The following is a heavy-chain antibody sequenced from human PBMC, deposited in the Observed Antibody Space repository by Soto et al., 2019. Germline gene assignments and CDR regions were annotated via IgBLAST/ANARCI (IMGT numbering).Heavy chain of an antibody. Sequence: QVQLVESGGGVVQPGRSLRLSCAASGFTFSSYGMHWVRQAPGKGLEWVAVIWYDESHKYYADSVKGRFTISRDNSKNTLYLQMNSLRAEDTAVYCCARDMRAAAPSGDYYVMYVWGQWTTITVSS. CDR1: GFTFSSYG. V-gene: IGHV3-33*01. CDR2: IWYDESHK. D-gene: IGHD2-2*01. CDR3: ARDMRAAAPSGDYYVMYV. J-gene: IGHJ6*02.